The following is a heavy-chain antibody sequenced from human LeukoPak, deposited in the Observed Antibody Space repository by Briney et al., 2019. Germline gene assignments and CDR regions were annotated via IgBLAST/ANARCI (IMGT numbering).Heavy chain of an antibody. D-gene: IGHD6-13*01. CDR2: IIPILGIA. CDR3: ARVGGLSIAAEEPFDY. J-gene: IGHJ4*02. V-gene: IGHV1-69*04. CDR1: GGTFSSYA. Sequence: GSSVKVSCKASGGTFSSYAISWVRQAPGQGLEWMGRIIPILGIASYAQKFQGRVTITADKSTSTAYMELSSLRSEDTAVYYCARVGGLSIAAEEPFDYWGQGTLVTVSS.